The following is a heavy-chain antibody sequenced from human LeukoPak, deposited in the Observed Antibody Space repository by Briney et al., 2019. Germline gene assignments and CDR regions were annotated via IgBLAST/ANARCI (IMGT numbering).Heavy chain of an antibody. J-gene: IGHJ4*02. D-gene: IGHD1-26*01. Sequence: GASVKVSCKASGYTFTGYYMHWVRQAPGQGLEWMGWINPNSGGTNYAQKFQGRVTMTRDTSISTAYMELSRLRSDDTAVYYCARDGGGVGALSPDYWGQGTLVTVSS. CDR2: INPNSGGT. CDR1: GYTFTGYY. CDR3: ARDGGGVGALSPDY. V-gene: IGHV1-2*02.